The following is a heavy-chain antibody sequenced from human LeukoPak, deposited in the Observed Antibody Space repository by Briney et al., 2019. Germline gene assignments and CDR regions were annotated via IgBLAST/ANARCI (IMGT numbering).Heavy chain of an antibody. CDR2: ISYDGSNK. CDR3: AREDYGDSRIPYNGMDV. J-gene: IGHJ6*02. CDR1: GFTFSSYA. D-gene: IGHD4-17*01. Sequence: GGSLRLSCAASGFTFSSYAMHWVRQAPGKGLEWVAVISYDGSNKYYADSVKGRFTISRDNSKNTLYLQMNSLRAEDTAVYYCAREDYGDSRIPYNGMDVWGQGTTVTVSS. V-gene: IGHV3-30-3*01.